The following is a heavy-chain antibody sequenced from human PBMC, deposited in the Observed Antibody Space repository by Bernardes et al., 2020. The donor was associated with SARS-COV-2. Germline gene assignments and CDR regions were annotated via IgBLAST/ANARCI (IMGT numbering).Heavy chain of an antibody. J-gene: IGHJ6*02. D-gene: IGHD3-10*01. V-gene: IGHV3-7*05. Sequence: GSLRLSCAASGFTFSSYWMSWVRQAPGKGLEWVANIKQDGSEKYYVDSVKGRFTISRDNAKNSLYLQMNSLRAEDTAVYYCARDRLVRGVIVGEYYYYYGMDVWGQGTTVTVSS. CDR1: GFTFSSYW. CDR3: ARDRLVRGVIVGEYYYYYGMDV. CDR2: IKQDGSEK.